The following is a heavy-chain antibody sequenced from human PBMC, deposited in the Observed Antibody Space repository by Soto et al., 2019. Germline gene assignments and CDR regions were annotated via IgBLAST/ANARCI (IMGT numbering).Heavy chain of an antibody. Sequence: GGSLRLSCAASGFTFSSYAMHWVRQAPGKGLEWVAVISYDGSNKYYADSVKGRFTISRDNSKNTLYLQMNSLRAEDTAVYYCARDSVEYQLYGMDVWGQGTTVTVSS. J-gene: IGHJ6*02. D-gene: IGHD2-2*01. CDR2: ISYDGSNK. CDR3: ARDSVEYQLYGMDV. CDR1: GFTFSSYA. V-gene: IGHV3-30-3*01.